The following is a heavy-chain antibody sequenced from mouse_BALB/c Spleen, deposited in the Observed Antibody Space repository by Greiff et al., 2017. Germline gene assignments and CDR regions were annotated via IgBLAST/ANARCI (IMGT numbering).Heavy chain of an antibody. CDR2: ISSGCGST. V-gene: IGHV5-12-1*01. D-gene: IGHD1-1*01. J-gene: IGHJ3*01. Sequence: EVQLQESGGGLVKPGGSLKLSCAASGFAFSSYDMSWVRQTPEKRLEWVAYISSGCGSTYYPDTVKGRFTISRDNAKNTLYLQMSSLKSEDTAMYYCARLDYYGSSFAYWGQGTLVTVSA. CDR3: ARLDYYGSSFAY. CDR1: GFAFSSYD.